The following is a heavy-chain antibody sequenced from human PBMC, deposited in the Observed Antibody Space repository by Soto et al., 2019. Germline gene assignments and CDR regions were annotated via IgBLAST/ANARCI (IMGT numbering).Heavy chain of an antibody. Sequence: QVQLVESGGGVVQPGRSLRLSCAASGFTFSSYGMHWVRQAPGKGLEWVAVISYDGSNKYYADSVKGRFTISRDNSNNTLYLQMNSLRAEDTAVYYCAKDLPGGGMDVWGQGTTVTLSS. CDR3: AKDLPGGGMDV. J-gene: IGHJ6*02. CDR1: GFTFSSYG. CDR2: ISYDGSNK. V-gene: IGHV3-30*18.